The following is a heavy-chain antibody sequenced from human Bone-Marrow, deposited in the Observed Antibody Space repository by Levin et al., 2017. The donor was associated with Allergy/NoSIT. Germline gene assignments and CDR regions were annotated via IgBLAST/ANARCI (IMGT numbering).Heavy chain of an antibody. Sequence: PGGSLRLSCKASGYRFNKYWIGWVRQMPGKGLEWMGVIFPGDSDPRYGPSFQGQVTISADTSINAAFLQWNSLKTSDTAIYYCARRYATSSSLLSLDVWGQGTMVTVSS. J-gene: IGHJ3*01. D-gene: IGHD2-2*01. CDR3: ARRYATSSSLLSLDV. V-gene: IGHV5-51*01. CDR2: IFPGDSDP. CDR1: GYRFNKYW.